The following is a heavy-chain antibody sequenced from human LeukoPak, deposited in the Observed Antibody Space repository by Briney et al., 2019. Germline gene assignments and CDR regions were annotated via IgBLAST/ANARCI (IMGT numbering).Heavy chain of an antibody. CDR3: ARVEGLGATTVGFDY. Sequence: SVTVSCKASGGTFSSSAISWVRQAPGQGLEWMGRIIPLFGIANYAQKFRGRVTITADKSTSTAYMELSSLRSEDTAVYYCARVEGLGATTVGFDYWGQGTLVTVSS. CDR1: GGTFSSSA. CDR2: IIPLFGIA. V-gene: IGHV1-69*04. J-gene: IGHJ4*02. D-gene: IGHD1-26*01.